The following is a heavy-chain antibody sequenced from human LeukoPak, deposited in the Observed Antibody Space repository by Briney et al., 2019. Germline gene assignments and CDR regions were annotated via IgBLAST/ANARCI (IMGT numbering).Heavy chain of an antibody. J-gene: IGHJ3*02. CDR1: GGSISSYY. Sequence: PSETLSLTWTVSGGSISSYYWSWIRQPPGKGLEWIGYIYYSGSTNYNPSLKSRVTISVDTSKNQFSLKLSSVTAADTAVYYCARDGWDGLRRRAFGIWGQGAMVTVSS. D-gene: IGHD6-19*01. CDR2: IYYSGST. CDR3: ARDGWDGLRRRAFGI. V-gene: IGHV4-59*01.